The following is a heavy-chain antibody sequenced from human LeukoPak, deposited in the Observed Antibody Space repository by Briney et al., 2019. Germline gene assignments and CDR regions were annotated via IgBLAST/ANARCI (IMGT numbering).Heavy chain of an antibody. V-gene: IGHV1-2*02. CDR2: INPNSGGT. CDR1: GYTFTGYY. Sequence: AASVKVSCKASGYTFTGYYMHWVRQAPGQGLEWMGWINPNSGGTNYAQKFQGRVTMTRDTSISTAYMELSRLRSDDTAVYYCAREIAVAAAGTSVFDPWGQGTLVTVSS. CDR3: AREIAVAAAGTSVFDP. D-gene: IGHD6-13*01. J-gene: IGHJ5*02.